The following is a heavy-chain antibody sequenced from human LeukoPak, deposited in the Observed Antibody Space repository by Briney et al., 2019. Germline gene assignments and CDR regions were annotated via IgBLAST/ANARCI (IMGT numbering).Heavy chain of an antibody. J-gene: IGHJ5*02. Sequence: SETLSLTCTVSGGSVSSRSYYWSWIRQPPGKGLEWIGYRYYSGSTNYNPSLKSRVSISEDTSKNQFSLKLSSVTAADTAVYYCASLYCTRNSCYFLDPWSQGTLVTVSS. CDR2: RYYSGST. V-gene: IGHV4-61*01. D-gene: IGHD2-2*01. CDR3: ASLYCTRNSCYFLDP. CDR1: GGSVSSRSYY.